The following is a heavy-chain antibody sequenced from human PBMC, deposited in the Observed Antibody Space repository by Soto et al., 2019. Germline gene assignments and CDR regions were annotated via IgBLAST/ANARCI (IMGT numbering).Heavy chain of an antibody. V-gene: IGHV1-69*13. D-gene: IGHD3-10*01. J-gene: IGHJ6*02. CDR3: ARPGSGSYRDSYYRMDF. CDR2: IIPIFGTA. Sequence: GASVKVSCKASGGTFSSYASSGVRQAPGQGLEWMGGIIPIFGTANYAQNFQGRVTITADESTSTPYMELSSLRSEDTAVYYCARPGSGSYRDSYYRMDFWGEGPKV. CDR1: GGTFSSYA.